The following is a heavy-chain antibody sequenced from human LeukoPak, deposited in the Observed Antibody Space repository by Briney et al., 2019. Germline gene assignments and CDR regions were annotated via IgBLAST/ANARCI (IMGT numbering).Heavy chain of an antibody. D-gene: IGHD6-13*01. J-gene: IGHJ4*02. Sequence: GGSLRLSCAASGFTFSSYSMNWVRQAPGKGLEWVANIKQDGSEKDYVDSMKGRFTISRDNAKNSVYLQVNSLRAEDTGVYYCARIGYRSSSFDYWGQGTLVTVSS. CDR2: IKQDGSEK. CDR1: GFTFSSYS. CDR3: ARIGYRSSSFDY. V-gene: IGHV3-7*01.